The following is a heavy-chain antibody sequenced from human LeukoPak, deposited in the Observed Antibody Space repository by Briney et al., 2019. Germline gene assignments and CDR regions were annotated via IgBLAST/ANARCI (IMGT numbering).Heavy chain of an antibody. J-gene: IGHJ4*02. CDR3: ARGDYGYDYYFDY. V-gene: IGHV1-69*13. D-gene: IGHD5-18*01. CDR1: GGTFSSYA. CDR2: IIPIFGTA. Sequence: ASVKVSCKASGGTFSSYAISWVRQAPGQGLEWMGGIIPIFGTANYAQKFQGRVTITADESTSTAYMELRSLRSDDTAVYYCARGDYGYDYYFDYWGQGTLVTVSS.